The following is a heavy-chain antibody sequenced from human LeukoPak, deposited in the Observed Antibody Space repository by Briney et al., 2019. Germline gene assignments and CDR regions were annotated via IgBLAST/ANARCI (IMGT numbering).Heavy chain of an antibody. CDR3: ARMGGYCRSTSCYEFSWLDP. V-gene: IGHV4-59*11. D-gene: IGHD2-2*01. J-gene: IGHJ5*02. CDR2: IYYSGSN. CDR1: GGSISSHY. Sequence: SETLSLTCTVSGGSISSHYWSWVRQPPGKGLEWIGYIYYSGSNNYKPSLKSRVNISVDTSKNQFSLKLSSVNDADTGVYYCARMGGYCRSTSCYEFSWLDPWGQGTLVTVSS.